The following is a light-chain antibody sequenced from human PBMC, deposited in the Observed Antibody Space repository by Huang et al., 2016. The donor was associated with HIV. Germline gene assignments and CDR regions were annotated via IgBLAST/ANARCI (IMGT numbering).Light chain of an antibody. J-gene: IGKJ1*01. V-gene: IGKV3-20*01. Sequence: EIVLTQSPGPLSLSPGEGGPLSCRATQSVTSAYLAWFQQKPGQAPRLLTYGASNRATGIPDRFSGSGSGTDFTLTISRVEPEDSAVYYCHQYGGSPRTFGQGTKVEIK. CDR3: HQYGGSPRT. CDR1: QSVTSAY. CDR2: GAS.